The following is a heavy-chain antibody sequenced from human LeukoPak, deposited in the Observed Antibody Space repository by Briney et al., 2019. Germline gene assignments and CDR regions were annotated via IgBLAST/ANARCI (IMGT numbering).Heavy chain of an antibody. CDR3: ARLGDGYPFDY. Sequence: GGSLRLSCAASGITFSSYSMNWVRQAPGKGPEWVSSISSGSSHIYYADSVKGRFTISRDNAKNSLSPQMNSLRAEDTAVYYCARLGDGYPFDYWGQGALVTVSS. D-gene: IGHD5-24*01. CDR2: ISSGSSHI. CDR1: GITFSSYS. V-gene: IGHV3-21*01. J-gene: IGHJ4*02.